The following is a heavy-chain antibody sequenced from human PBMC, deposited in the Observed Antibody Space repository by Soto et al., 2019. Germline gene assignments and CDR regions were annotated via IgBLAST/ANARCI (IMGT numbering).Heavy chain of an antibody. CDR2: INSDGSST. D-gene: IGHD3-9*01. CDR1: GFTFSSYW. Sequence: GGSLRLSCAASGFTFSSYWMHWVRQAPGKGLVWVSRINSDGSSTSYADSVKGRFTISRDNAKNTLYLQMNSLRAEDTAVYYCARWSYDILTGYHPHSPGYYYYGMDVWGQGTTVTVSS. J-gene: IGHJ6*02. CDR3: ARWSYDILTGYHPHSPGYYYYGMDV. V-gene: IGHV3-74*01.